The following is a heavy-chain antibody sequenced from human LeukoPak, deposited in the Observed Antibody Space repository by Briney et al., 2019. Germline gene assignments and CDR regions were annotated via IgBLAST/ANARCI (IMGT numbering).Heavy chain of an antibody. D-gene: IGHD2-2*01. Sequence: SXXVSCKASGGTFSSYAISWVRQAPGQGLEWMGGIIPIFGTANYAQKFQGRVTITAEEATSTAYMELSSLRSEDTAVYYCAVNPTYCSSTSCYVGTYWGQGTLVTVSS. CDR3: AVNPTYCSSTSCYVGTY. CDR1: GGTFSSYA. V-gene: IGHV1-69*01. CDR2: IIPIFGTA. J-gene: IGHJ4*02.